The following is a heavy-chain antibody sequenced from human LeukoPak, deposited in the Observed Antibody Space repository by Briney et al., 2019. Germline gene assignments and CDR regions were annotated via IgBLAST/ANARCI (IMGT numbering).Heavy chain of an antibody. V-gene: IGHV3-21*01. D-gene: IGHD5-12*01. J-gene: IGHJ5*02. Sequence: GGSLRLSCAASGFTFSSYSMNWVRQAPGKGLEWVSSISSSSSYIYYADSVKGRFTISRDNAKNSLYLQMNSLRAEDTAVYYCAKDHLGGYNWFDPWGQGTLVTVSS. CDR2: ISSSSSYI. CDR1: GFTFSSYS. CDR3: AKDHLGGYNWFDP.